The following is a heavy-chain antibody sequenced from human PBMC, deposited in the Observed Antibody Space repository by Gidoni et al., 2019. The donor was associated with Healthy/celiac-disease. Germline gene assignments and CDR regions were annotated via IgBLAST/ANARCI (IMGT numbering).Heavy chain of an antibody. Sequence: QVTLKESGPVLVKPTETLRLTGTVSGFSLSKARLGVSWYRQPPGKALEWLAHIFSNAEKSSSTSLKSRLTISKDTSKCQVVLTMSNMDPVDTATYFCARIAYGDWNWYFDLWGRGTLVTVSS. CDR1: GFSLSKARLG. V-gene: IGHV2-26*01. CDR2: IFSNAEK. D-gene: IGHD4-17*01. J-gene: IGHJ2*01. CDR3: ARIAYGDWNWYFDL.